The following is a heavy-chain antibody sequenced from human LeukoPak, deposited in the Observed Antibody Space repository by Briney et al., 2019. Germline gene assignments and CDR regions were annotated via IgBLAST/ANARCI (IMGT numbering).Heavy chain of an antibody. V-gene: IGHV1-2*02. CDR3: ARVPHSSSWYFDY. CDR2: INPNSGGT. J-gene: IGHJ4*02. Sequence: GASVKVSCKASGYTFTGYYMHWVRQAPGQGLEWMGWINPNSGGTNYAQKFQGRVTMTRDTSISTAYMELSRLRSDDTAVYYCARVPHSSSWYFDYWGQGTLVTVSS. D-gene: IGHD6-13*01. CDR1: GYTFTGYY.